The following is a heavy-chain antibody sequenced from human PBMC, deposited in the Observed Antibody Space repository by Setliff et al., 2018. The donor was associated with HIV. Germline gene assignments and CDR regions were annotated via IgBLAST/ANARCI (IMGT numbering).Heavy chain of an antibody. CDR1: GGSISSGSYY. CDR3: AREVAVLDY. D-gene: IGHD2-15*01. V-gene: IGHV4-61*02. J-gene: IGHJ4*02. Sequence: SETLSLTCTVSGGSISSGSYYWSWIRQPAGRGLEWIGRIYTSGSTNYNPSLKSRVTISVDTSRNQFSLKLSSVTAADTAVYYCAREVAVLDYWGQGTLVTVSS. CDR2: IYTSGST.